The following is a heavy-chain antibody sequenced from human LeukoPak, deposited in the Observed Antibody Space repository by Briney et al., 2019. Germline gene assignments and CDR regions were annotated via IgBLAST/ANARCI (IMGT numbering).Heavy chain of an antibody. CDR1: RLSRSTTGIH. D-gene: IGHD1-7*01. V-gene: IGHV2-5*02. CDR3: AHRIGNSLHFDH. CDR2: HYCAGNV. J-gene: IGHJ4*02. Sequence: GPKLVNTTQTLTLTCTFSRLSRSTTGIHVGWIRQPPGKALGWHAAHYCAGNVRYTPSLKTRLTITKDSSKNQVVLTMTNMDPVDTARYYCAHRIGNSLHFDHWGQGTLVTVSS.